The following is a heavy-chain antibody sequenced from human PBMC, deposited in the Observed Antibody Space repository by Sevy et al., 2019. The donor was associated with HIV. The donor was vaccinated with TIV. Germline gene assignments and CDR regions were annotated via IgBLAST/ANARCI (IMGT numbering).Heavy chain of an antibody. CDR3: STHAGIAAAGRVFDY. CDR1: GFTFSDHY. V-gene: IGHV3-72*01. J-gene: IGHJ4*02. CDR2: TRNKADGYTT. Sequence: GGSLRLSCAASGFTFSDHYMEWVRQAPGKGLEWVGRTRNKADGYTTEYVASVKGRFTISRDDSENSLYLQMNSLKTEDTAVYYCSTHAGIAAAGRVFDYWGQGALVTVSS. D-gene: IGHD6-13*01.